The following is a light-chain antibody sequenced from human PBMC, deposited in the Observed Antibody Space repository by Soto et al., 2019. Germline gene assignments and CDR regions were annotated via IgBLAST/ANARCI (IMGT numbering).Light chain of an antibody. CDR1: SSDVGGYNY. CDR2: DVS. V-gene: IGLV2-14*01. CDR3: TSYTSSSTLVV. J-gene: IGLJ2*01. Sequence: QSALPQPASVSGSPGQSITISCTGTSSDVGGYNYVSWYRQHPGKAPKLVIYDVSNRPSVVCNRFAGAKSGNTASLNISGLQAEDDGDDYCTSYTSSSTLVVFGGGTKLPVL.